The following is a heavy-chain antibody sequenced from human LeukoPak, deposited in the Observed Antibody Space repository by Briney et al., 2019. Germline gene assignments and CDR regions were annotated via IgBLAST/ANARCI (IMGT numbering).Heavy chain of an antibody. CDR1: GGSISSSSYY. J-gene: IGHJ6*03. Sequence: SETLSLTCTVSGGSISSSSYYWSWIRQPPGKGLEWIGEINHSGSTNYNPSLKSRVTISVDTSKNQFSLKLSSVTAADTAVYYCARAVRSRSIAAAVYYYYMDVWGKGTTVTVSS. CDR2: INHSGST. D-gene: IGHD6-13*01. CDR3: ARAVRSRSIAAAVYYYYMDV. V-gene: IGHV4-39*07.